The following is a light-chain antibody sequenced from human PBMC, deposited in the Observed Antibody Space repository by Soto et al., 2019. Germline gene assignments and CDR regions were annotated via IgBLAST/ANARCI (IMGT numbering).Light chain of an antibody. CDR1: SSDVGGYNY. CDR3: ISYTSSSSVV. CDR2: DVS. Sequence: QSALTQPASVSGSPGQSITISCTGTSSDVGGYNYVSCYQQQPGKAPKLMIYDVSNRPAGVSHRFSGSKSGNTASLTISGLQAEDDADDYCISYTSSSSVVFGGGTTLTVL. J-gene: IGLJ2*01. V-gene: IGLV2-14*01.